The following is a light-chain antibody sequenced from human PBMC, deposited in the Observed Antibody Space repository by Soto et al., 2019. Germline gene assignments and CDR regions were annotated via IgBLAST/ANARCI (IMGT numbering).Light chain of an antibody. CDR2: EVS. V-gene: IGLV2-23*02. CDR3: CSYAGTSTHTV. J-gene: IGLJ7*01. Sequence: QSALTQPASVSGSPGQSITISCTGTSSDVGSYKLVSWYQQHPGKAPKLMISEVSKRPSGISDRFSGSKSGSTASLRISGLQAEDEADYYCCSYAGTSTHTVFGGGTKLTVL. CDR1: SSDVGSYKL.